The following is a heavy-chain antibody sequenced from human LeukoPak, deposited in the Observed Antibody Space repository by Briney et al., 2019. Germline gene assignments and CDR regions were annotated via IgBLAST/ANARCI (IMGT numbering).Heavy chain of an antibody. CDR1: GYTFTGYY. V-gene: IGHV1-2*02. CDR2: INPNSGGT. J-gene: IGHJ4*02. CDR3: ATSPDYSNYPFDY. Sequence: ASVKVSCKASGYTFTGYYMHWVRQAPGQGLEWMGWINPNSGGTNYAQKFQGRVTMTRDTSINTAYMELSSLRSEDTAVYYCATSPDYSNYPFDYWGQGTLVTVSS. D-gene: IGHD4-11*01.